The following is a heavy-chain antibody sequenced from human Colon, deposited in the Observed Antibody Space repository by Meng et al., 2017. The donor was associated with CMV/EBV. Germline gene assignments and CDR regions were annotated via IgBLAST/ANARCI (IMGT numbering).Heavy chain of an antibody. V-gene: IGHV3-23*01. CDR1: VFPFRGSP. Sequence: SVFPFRGSPMTWVRQAPGRGLEWVSTMRGGNSDTYYAASVKGRFTISRDNSKNMLYLQMNNLRAEDTALYYCARKAQYGDYTQWFDPWGQGTLVTVSS. CDR3: ARKAQYGDYTQWFDP. D-gene: IGHD4-17*01. CDR2: MRGGNSDT. J-gene: IGHJ5*02.